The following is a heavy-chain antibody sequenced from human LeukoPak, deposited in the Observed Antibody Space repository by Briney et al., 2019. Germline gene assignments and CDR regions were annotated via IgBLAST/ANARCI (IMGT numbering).Heavy chain of an antibody. CDR1: GYSISSDYY. CDR2: IYHTGTT. J-gene: IGHJ4*02. D-gene: IGHD3-10*01. V-gene: IGHV4-38-2*02. Sequence: PSETLSLTCTVSGYSISSDYYWGWIRQPPGKGLEWVGSIYHTGTTYYNPSLKSRVTISVDTSKNQFSLKLNSVTAADTAVYYCARGDYYGSGSPLDYWGQGTLVTVSS. CDR3: ARGDYYGSGSPLDY.